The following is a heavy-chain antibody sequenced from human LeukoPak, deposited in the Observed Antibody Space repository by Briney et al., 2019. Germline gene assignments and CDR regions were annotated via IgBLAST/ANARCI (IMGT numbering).Heavy chain of an antibody. D-gene: IGHD2-15*01. J-gene: IGHJ6*02. CDR2: ISSSSSYI. Sequence: GGSLRLSCAASGFTFSSYSMNWVRQASGKGLEWVSSISSSSSYIYYADSVKGRFTISRDNAKNSLYLQMNSLRAEDTAVYYCARADCSGGSCSYGMDVWGQGTTVTVSS. V-gene: IGHV3-21*01. CDR1: GFTFSSYS. CDR3: ARADCSGGSCSYGMDV.